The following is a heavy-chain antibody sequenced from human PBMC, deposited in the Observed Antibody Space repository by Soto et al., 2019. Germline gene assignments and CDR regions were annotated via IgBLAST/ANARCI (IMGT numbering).Heavy chain of an antibody. CDR3: ARGRSSSSGYWFDP. V-gene: IGHV4-34*01. CDR2: INGSGSI. D-gene: IGHD6-19*01. J-gene: IGHJ5*02. Sequence: QVQLQQWGAGLLKPSETLSLTCGVYGGSFSGYYWNWIRQTPGKGLEWIGEINGSGSINYNPSLASRVTISIDTSKNQFSLNLRSVTAADTAVFYCARGRSSSSGYWFDPWGQGTLVTVS. CDR1: GGSFSGYY.